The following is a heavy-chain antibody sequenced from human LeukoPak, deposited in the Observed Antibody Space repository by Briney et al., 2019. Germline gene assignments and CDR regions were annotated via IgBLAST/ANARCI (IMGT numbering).Heavy chain of an antibody. CDR2: INHSGST. J-gene: IGHJ2*01. V-gene: IGHV4-34*01. Sequence: SETLSLTCAVYGGSFSGYYWSWIRQPPGKGLEWIGEINHSGSTNYNPSLKSRVTISEDTSKNQFSLKLSSVTAADTAVYYCARHVNWYFDLWGRGTLVTVSS. CDR1: GGSFSGYY. CDR3: ARHVNWYFDL.